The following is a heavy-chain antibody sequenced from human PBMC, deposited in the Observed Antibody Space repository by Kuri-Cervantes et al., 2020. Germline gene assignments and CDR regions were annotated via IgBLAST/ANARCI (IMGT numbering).Heavy chain of an antibody. V-gene: IGHV3-30-3*01. CDR2: ISYDGSNK. CDR1: GFTFSSYA. CDR3: ARDLLRAAAGTLDY. D-gene: IGHD6-13*01. Sequence: GESLKISCAASGFTFSSYAMHWVRQAPGKGLEWVAVISYDGSNKYYADSVKGRFTISRGNSKNTLYLQMNSLRAEDTAVYYCARDLLRAAAGTLDYWGQGTLVTVSS. J-gene: IGHJ4*02.